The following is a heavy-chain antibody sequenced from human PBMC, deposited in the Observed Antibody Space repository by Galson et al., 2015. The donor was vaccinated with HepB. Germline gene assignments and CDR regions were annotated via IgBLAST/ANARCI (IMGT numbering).Heavy chain of an antibody. CDR2: IYYSGTT. J-gene: IGHJ4*02. CDR1: GYSISRSNW. CDR3: TGKGGHYVDF. V-gene: IGHV4-28*01. Sequence: LSLTCAVSGYSISRSNWWGWIRQTPGKGLEWIGYIYYSGTTYYNPSLKSRVTVSMDTSKNQFSLKLRSVTAVDTAVYYCTGKGGHYVDFWGQGTLVTVSS. D-gene: IGHD2-21*02.